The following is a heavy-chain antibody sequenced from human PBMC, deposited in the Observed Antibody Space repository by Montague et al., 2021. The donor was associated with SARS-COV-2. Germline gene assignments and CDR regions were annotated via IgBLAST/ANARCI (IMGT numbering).Heavy chain of an antibody. Sequence: CAISGDSVSSNSAAWNWIRQSPSRGLEWLGRTYYRSKWYNDYAVSVKSRITINPDTSKNQFSLQLTSVTAADTAVFYCARSTVTNSPFGFSNKLRSRYNGMDVWGQGTTVTVSS. CDR2: TYYRSKWYN. D-gene: IGHD4-17*01. CDR3: ARSTVTNSPFGFSNKLRSRYNGMDV. J-gene: IGHJ6*02. V-gene: IGHV6-1*01. CDR1: GDSVSSNSAA.